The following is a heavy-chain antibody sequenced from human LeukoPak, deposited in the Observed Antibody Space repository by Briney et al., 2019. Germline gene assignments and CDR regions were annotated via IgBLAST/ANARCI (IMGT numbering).Heavy chain of an antibody. Sequence: PGGSLRLSCAASGFTFDDYAMHWVRQAPGKGLEWVSGISWNSGSICYADSVKGRFTISRDNAKNSLYLQMNSLRAEDTALYYCAKGSRGYSYGFAQLDYWGQGTLVTVSS. CDR3: AKGSRGYSYGFAQLDY. CDR1: GFTFDDYA. D-gene: IGHD5-18*01. J-gene: IGHJ4*02. CDR2: ISWNSGSI. V-gene: IGHV3-9*01.